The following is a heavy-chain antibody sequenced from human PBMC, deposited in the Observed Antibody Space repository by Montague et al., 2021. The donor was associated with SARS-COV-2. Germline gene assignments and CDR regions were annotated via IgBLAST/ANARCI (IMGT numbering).Heavy chain of an antibody. J-gene: IGHJ4*02. Sequence: TRSLTCTVSGGSISSGSYYWSWIRQPAGKGLEWIGRISISGSTNYNPSLKSRVTISVDTSKNQFSLKLSSVTAADTAVYYCARDIAVAGLFGYWGQGTLVTVSS. CDR1: GGSISSGSYY. D-gene: IGHD6-19*01. CDR3: ARDIAVAGLFGY. V-gene: IGHV4-61*02. CDR2: ISISGST.